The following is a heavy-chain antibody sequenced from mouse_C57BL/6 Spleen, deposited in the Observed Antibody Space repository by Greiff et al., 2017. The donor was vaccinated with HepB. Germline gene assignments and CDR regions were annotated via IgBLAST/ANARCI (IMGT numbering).Heavy chain of an antibody. CDR3: ASWDRFYFDY. J-gene: IGHJ2*01. Sequence: EVQLQQSGPELVKPGASVKISCKASGYSFTGYYMNWVKQSPEKSLEWIGEINPSTGGTTYNQKFKAKATLTVDKSSSTAYMQLKSLTSEDSAVYYCASWDRFYFDYWGQGTTLTVSS. CDR2: INPSTGGT. V-gene: IGHV1-42*01. D-gene: IGHD3-3*01. CDR1: GYSFTGYY.